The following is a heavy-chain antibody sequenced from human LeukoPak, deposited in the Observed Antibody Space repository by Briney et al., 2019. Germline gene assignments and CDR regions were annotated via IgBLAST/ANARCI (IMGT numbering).Heavy chain of an antibody. CDR1: GYSFTSYY. J-gene: IGHJ3*02. Sequence: ASGKLSCKASGYSFTSYYMHWVRQAPGQGLEWMGIINPSGGSTSYAQQFQGRVTLTRDTSTSTVYMAMSRLRSEDTAVSSCESGLEKDDAFDIWGQGTMVTVSS. CDR2: INPSGGST. CDR3: ESGLEKDDAFDI. V-gene: IGHV1-46*01.